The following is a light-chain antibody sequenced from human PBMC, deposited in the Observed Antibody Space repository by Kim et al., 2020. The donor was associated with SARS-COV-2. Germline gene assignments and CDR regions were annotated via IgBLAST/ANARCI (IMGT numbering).Light chain of an antibody. V-gene: IGLV8-61*01. J-gene: IGLJ2*01. CDR2: STN. CDR3: VLYMGSGISS. CDR1: SGSVSTSYY. Sequence: GGTVTLTCGLSSGSVSTSYYPSWYHQTPGQAPRTLIYSTNTRSSGVPNRFSGSILGNKAALTITGAQADDESDYYCVLYMGSGISSFGGGTKLTVL.